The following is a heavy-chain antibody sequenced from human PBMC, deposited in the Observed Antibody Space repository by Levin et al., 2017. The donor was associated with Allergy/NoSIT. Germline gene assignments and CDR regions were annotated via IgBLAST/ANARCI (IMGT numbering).Heavy chain of an antibody. CDR2: IRYSGTT. CDR3: ARGHFDTRGYSNALEY. D-gene: IGHD3-22*01. CDR1: GGSISPYS. V-gene: IGHV4-59*03. J-gene: IGHJ4*02. Sequence: TASETLSLTCTVSGGSISPYSWTWIRQSPGKGLDWIGYIRYSGTTSYNPSLEGRLTISLDTSKSQFSLRLSSVTDADTAMYYRARGHFDTRGYSNALEYWGQGILVTVSS.